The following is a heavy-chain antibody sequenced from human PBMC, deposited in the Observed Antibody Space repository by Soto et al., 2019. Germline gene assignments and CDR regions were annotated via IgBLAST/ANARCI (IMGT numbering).Heavy chain of an antibody. CDR1: GYTLTELS. Sequence: ASVNVSCEVSGYTLTELSIHWVRQAPGKGLEWMGGFDPEDGETIYAQKFQGRVTMTEDTSTDTAYMDLSSLRSEDTAVYFCATATDDGYVYVYFDYWGQGTMVTVSS. D-gene: IGHD5-12*01. J-gene: IGHJ4*03. CDR2: FDPEDGET. CDR3: ATATDDGYVYVYFDY. V-gene: IGHV1-24*01.